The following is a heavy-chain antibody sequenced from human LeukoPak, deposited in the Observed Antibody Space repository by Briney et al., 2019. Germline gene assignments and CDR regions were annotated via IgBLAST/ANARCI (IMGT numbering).Heavy chain of an antibody. CDR3: ARGSPPHYYGSGSYWPV. J-gene: IGHJ3*01. V-gene: IGHV4-34*01. Sequence: NPSETLSLTCAVYGGSFSGYYWSRIRQPPGKGLEWIGEINHSGSTNYNPSLKSRVTISVDTSKNQFSLKLSSVTAADTAVYYCARGSPPHYYGSGSYWPVWGQGTMVTVSS. D-gene: IGHD3-10*01. CDR2: INHSGST. CDR1: GGSFSGYY.